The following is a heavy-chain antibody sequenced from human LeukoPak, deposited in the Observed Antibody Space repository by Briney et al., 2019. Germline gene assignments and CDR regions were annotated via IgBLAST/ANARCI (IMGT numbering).Heavy chain of an antibody. V-gene: IGHV4-39*02. D-gene: IGHD2-8*02. CDR2: ISESGRT. J-gene: IGHJ6*03. Sequence: PSETLSLTCTVSGGSISTSSDYWGWIRQPPGKGLEWIGSISESGRTYYNPSLKSRVIISVDTSKKHFSLKLSSVTAADTAVYYCARHCTGDICAAYYFYYYMDVWGKGTTVTVSS. CDR1: GGSISTSSDY. CDR3: ARHCTGDICAAYYFYYYMDV.